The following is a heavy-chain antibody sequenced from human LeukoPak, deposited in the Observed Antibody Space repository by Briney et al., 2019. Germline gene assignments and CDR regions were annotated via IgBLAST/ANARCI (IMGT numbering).Heavy chain of an antibody. V-gene: IGHV3-48*03. CDR2: ISSSGSTT. CDR1: GFTFSSYE. Sequence: GGSLGLSCAASGFTFSSYEMNWVRQAPGKGLEWVSYISSSGSTTYYADSVKGRFTISRDNAKNSLYLQMNSLRAEDTAVYYCARDGTAPGPGMDVWGQGTTVTVSS. CDR3: ARDGTAPGPGMDV. D-gene: IGHD1-26*01. J-gene: IGHJ6*02.